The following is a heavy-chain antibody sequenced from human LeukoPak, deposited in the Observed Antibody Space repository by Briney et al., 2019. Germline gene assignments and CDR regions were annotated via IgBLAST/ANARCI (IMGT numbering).Heavy chain of an antibody. CDR1: GYTFTSYD. J-gene: IGHJ4*02. D-gene: IGHD6-13*01. CDR2: INPNSGGT. Sequence: ASVKVSCKASGYTFTSYDINWVRQATGQGLEWMGWINPNSGGTNYAQKFQGWVTMTRDTSISTAYMELSRLRSDDTAVYYCATSKYSSSWYYFDYWGQGTLVTVSS. V-gene: IGHV1-2*04. CDR3: ATSKYSSSWYYFDY.